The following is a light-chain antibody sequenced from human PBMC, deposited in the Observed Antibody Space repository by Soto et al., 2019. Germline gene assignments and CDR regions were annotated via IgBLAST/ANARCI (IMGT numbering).Light chain of an antibody. V-gene: IGKV1-9*01. Sequence: DIQITQSPCSRSASVGDRVTITCLTSQSISSYLNWYQQKSGKAPKLLIYAASTLQSGVPSRFSGSGSGTEFTLTISSLQPDDFATYYCQKYNSYSLTFGQGTKVDIK. J-gene: IGKJ1*01. CDR1: QSISSY. CDR3: QKYNSYSLT. CDR2: AAS.